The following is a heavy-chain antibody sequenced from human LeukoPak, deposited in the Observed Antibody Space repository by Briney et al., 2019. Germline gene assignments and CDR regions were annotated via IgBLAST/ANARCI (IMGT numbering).Heavy chain of an antibody. J-gene: IGHJ6*03. V-gene: IGHV4-4*07. D-gene: IGHD3-9*01. CDR1: GGSISSYY. Sequence: TPSETLSLTCTVSGGSISSYYWSWIRQPAGKGLEWIGRIYTSGSTNYNPSLKSRVTMSVDTSKNQFSLKLSSVTAADTAVYYCARDGYYKYHYYYYYTDVWGKGTTAPVSS. CDR2: IYTSGST. CDR3: ARDGYYKYHYYYYYTDV.